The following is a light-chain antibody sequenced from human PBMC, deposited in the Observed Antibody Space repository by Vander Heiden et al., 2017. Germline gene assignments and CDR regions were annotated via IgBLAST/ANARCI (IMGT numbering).Light chain of an antibody. Sequence: QSVLTQPPSASGTPGQRVTISCSGSISNIGSNYVYWYQQVPGTAPNLLIYMNSQRPSGVPDRFSGSKSGTSGSLAISGLRSEDEADYYCAAWDDSLKGWVFGGGTKLTVL. V-gene: IGLV1-47*01. CDR1: ISNIGSNY. CDR3: AAWDDSLKGWV. CDR2: MNS. J-gene: IGLJ3*02.